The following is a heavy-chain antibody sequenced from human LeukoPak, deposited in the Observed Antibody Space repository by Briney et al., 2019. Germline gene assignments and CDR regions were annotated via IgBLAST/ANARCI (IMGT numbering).Heavy chain of an antibody. CDR1: GLPFSNHW. D-gene: IGHD3-3*01. CDR2: IRYDGHNK. CDR3: ARKQTPYDFWSGYSDY. J-gene: IGHJ4*02. Sequence: PGGSLRLSCAVSGLPFSNHWMTWVRQAPGKGLEWVAFIRYDGHNKYYTDSVRGRFTISRDNSKNTVYLQMNSLRPEDTAVYFCARKQTPYDFWSGYSDYWGQGTLVTVSS. V-gene: IGHV3-30*02.